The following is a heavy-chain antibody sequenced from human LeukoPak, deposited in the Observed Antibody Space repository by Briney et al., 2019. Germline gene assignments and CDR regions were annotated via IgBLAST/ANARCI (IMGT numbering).Heavy chain of an antibody. CDR1: GGSISGSSFY. CDR2: IYYSGTT. J-gene: IGHJ5*02. CDR3: ARHVSGYNWNYLHWFDP. D-gene: IGHD1-7*01. V-gene: IGHV4-39*07. Sequence: PSETLSLTCTVSGGSISGSSFYWGWIRQPPGKGLEWIGDIYYSGTTYYNPSLKSRVTISVNTSKNQFSLKLSSVTAADTAVYYCARHVSGYNWNYLHWFDPWGQGTLVTVSS.